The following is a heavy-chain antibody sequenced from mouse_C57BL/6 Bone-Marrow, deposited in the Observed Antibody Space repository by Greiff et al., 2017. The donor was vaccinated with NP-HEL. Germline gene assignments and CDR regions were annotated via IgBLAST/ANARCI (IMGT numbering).Heavy chain of an antibody. CDR3: AVIYYGNVYAMDY. D-gene: IGHD2-1*01. V-gene: IGHV1-55*01. CDR1: GYTFTSYW. CDR2: IYPGSGST. J-gene: IGHJ4*01. Sequence: VQLQQPGAELVKPGASVKMSCTASGYTFTSYWIPWVKQRPGQGLEWIGDIYPGSGSTNYNEKLKRKATLTVDTSASTAYRQRSSLTSEHSAFYYCAVIYYGNVYAMDYGCQGTAVTAPS.